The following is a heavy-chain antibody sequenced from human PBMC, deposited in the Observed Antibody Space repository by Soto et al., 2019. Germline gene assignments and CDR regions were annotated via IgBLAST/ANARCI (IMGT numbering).Heavy chain of an antibody. D-gene: IGHD3-3*01. Sequence: QVQLVQSGAEMREPGSLVKLSCKASGGSFNTHSITWVRQAPGQGLEWMGGIVPMFGTTNYTRKLQGRLTISADESASTTYMELRSLRSEDTAIYYCARGSYDFWSGPGGFYYYAMDVWGQGTTVTVS. CDR1: GGSFNTHS. CDR2: IVPMFGTT. V-gene: IGHV1-69*01. J-gene: IGHJ6*02. CDR3: ARGSYDFWSGPGGFYYYAMDV.